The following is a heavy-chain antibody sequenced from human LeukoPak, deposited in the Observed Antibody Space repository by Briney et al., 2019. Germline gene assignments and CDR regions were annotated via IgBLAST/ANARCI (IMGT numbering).Heavy chain of an antibody. J-gene: IGHJ6*02. CDR2: ISYDGSNK. V-gene: IGHV3-30*03. CDR1: GFTFSQYW. Sequence: GGSLRLSCAASGFTFSQYWMSWVRQAPGKGLEWVAVISYDGSNKYYADSVQGRFTISRDNSKNTLYLQMNSLRAEDTTVYLCARGPGCYGDCYPGQVSHFYYGMDVWGQGTTVTVSS. CDR3: ARGPGCYGDCYPGQVSHFYYGMDV. D-gene: IGHD2-21*02.